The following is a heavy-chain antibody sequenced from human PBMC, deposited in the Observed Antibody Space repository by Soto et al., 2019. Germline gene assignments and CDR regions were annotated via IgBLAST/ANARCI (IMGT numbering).Heavy chain of an antibody. J-gene: IGHJ6*02. CDR3: ARAIVVTIGGMDV. CDR1: GGSISSADYY. D-gene: IGHD5-12*01. CDR2: IYYSGST. Sequence: PSETLSLTCTVSGGSISSADYYWSCFRQPPGKGLEWIGYIYYSGSTFFNPSLKSRVTISKDTSRNQFSLRLNSVTAADTAVYYCARAIVVTIGGMDVWGQGTTVTVSS. V-gene: IGHV4-30-4*01.